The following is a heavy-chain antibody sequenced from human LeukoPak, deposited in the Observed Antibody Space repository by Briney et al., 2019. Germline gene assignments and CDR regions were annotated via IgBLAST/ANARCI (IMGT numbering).Heavy chain of an antibody. CDR1: GFTFSSYA. Sequence: GGSLRLSCAAFGFTFSSYAMSWVRQAPGKGLEWVSAISGSGGSTYYADSVKGRFTISRDNSKNTLYLQMNSLRAEDTAVYYCAKDRSSGGGSYPAFDYWGQGTLVTVS. D-gene: IGHD1-26*01. CDR3: AKDRSSGGGSYPAFDY. CDR2: ISGSGGST. J-gene: IGHJ4*02. V-gene: IGHV3-23*01.